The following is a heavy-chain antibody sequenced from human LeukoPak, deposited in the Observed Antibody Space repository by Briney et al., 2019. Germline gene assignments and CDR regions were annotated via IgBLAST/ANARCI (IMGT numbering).Heavy chain of an antibody. D-gene: IGHD5-24*01. Sequence: GGSLRLSCAASGFTFDDYAMHWVRQAPGKGLEWVSLISWDGGSTYYADSVKGRFTISRDNSKNSLYLQMNSLRAEDTALYYCAAKDGYNGYFDYWGQGTLVTVSS. CDR2: ISWDGGST. CDR1: GFTFDDYA. CDR3: AAKDGYNGYFDY. V-gene: IGHV3-43D*03. J-gene: IGHJ4*02.